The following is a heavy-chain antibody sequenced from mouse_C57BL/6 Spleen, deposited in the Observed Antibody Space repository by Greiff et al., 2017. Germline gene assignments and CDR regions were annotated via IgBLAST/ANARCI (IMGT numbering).Heavy chain of an antibody. CDR3: ARHAYFDY. Sequence: EVNVVESGGGLVKPGGSLKLSCAASGFTFSSYTMSWVRQTPEKRLEWVATISGGGGNTYYPDSVKGRFTISRDNAKNTLYLQMSSLRSEDTALYYCARHAYFDYWGQGTTLTVSS. CDR2: ISGGGGNT. V-gene: IGHV5-9*01. CDR1: GFTFSSYT. J-gene: IGHJ2*01.